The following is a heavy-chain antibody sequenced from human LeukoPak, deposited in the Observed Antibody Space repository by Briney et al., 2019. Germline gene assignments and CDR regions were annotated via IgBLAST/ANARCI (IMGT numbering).Heavy chain of an antibody. CDR1: GGSISSYY. Sequence: SETLSLTCTVSGGSISSYYWSWIRQPPGKGLEWIGYIYYSGTTNYNPSLKSRVTISVDTSKNQFSLKLSSVTAADTAVYYCARGVYIAADQYGYRGQGTLVTVSS. CDR3: ARGVYIAADQYGY. D-gene: IGHD6-13*01. CDR2: IYYSGTT. J-gene: IGHJ4*02. V-gene: IGHV4-59*01.